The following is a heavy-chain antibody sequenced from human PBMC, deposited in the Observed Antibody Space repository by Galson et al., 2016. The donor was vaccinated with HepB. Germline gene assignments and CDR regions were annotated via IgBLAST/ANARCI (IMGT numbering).Heavy chain of an antibody. CDR3: AMAAYGSVSYTSDY. CDR1: GFSFDDYG. D-gene: IGHD3-10*01. CDR2: ISGSGGRT. V-gene: IGHV3-23*01. J-gene: IGHJ4*02. Sequence: SLRLSCAASGFSFDDYGMSWVRQAPGKGLEWVSTISGSGGRTFYADSVKGRFTISRDNSKNMLDLQVNSLRADDTAVYYCAMAAYGSVSYTSDYWGQGVLVTVSS.